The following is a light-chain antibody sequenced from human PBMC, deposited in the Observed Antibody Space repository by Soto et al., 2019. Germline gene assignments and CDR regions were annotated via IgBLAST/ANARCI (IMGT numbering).Light chain of an antibody. J-gene: IGKJ4*01. CDR1: QSVSIN. V-gene: IGKV3-15*01. CDR3: QQYNNWPLT. CDR2: GAS. Sequence: EIMMTQSPAILSVSPGERATLSCRASQSVSINLAWYQQKPDQVPRLLIYGASSRATGIPARFSGSGSGTDFTLTISSLQSEDFAVYCCQQYNNWPLTFGGGTKVEI.